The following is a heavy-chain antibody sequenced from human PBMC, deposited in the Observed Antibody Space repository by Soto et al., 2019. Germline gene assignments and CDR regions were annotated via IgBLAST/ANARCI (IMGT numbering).Heavy chain of an antibody. CDR1: GFTFSSYA. CDR3: AKARNSGWFFFDY. J-gene: IGHJ4*02. Sequence: EVQLLDSGGGLVQPGGSLRLSCAASGFTFSSYAMSWVRQAPGKGLEWVSAISGSGDSTHYADSVKGRSTISRDNSKNTLYLQMNSLRAEDTAVYYCAKARNSGWFFFDYWGQGTLVTVSS. D-gene: IGHD6-19*01. CDR2: ISGSGDST. V-gene: IGHV3-23*01.